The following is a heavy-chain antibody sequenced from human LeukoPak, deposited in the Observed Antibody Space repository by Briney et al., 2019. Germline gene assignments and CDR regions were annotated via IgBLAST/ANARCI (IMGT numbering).Heavy chain of an antibody. D-gene: IGHD2-2*01. J-gene: IGHJ3*02. CDR3: ARGICSSTSCYPDAFDI. CDR1: GGSFSGYY. CDR2: INHSGST. Sequence: PSETLSLTCAVYGGSFSGYYCSWIRQPPGKGLEWIGEINHSGSTSYNPSLKSRVTISLDTSKCQFSLKLSSVTAADTAVYYCARGICSSTSCYPDAFDIWGQGTMVTVSS. V-gene: IGHV4-34*01.